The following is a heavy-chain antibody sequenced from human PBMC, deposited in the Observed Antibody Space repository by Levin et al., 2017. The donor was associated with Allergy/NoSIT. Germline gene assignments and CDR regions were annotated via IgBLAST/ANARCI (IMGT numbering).Heavy chain of an antibody. CDR1: GYRFIDHW. CDR3: ARRADQLDSSGYYSNWFDP. CDR2: IYPVDSDT. D-gene: IGHD3-22*01. V-gene: IGHV5-51*01. J-gene: IGHJ5*02. Sequence: GESLKISCKTSGYRFIDHWIGWVRQIPGKDLEWMGLIYPVDSDTKYSPSFQGQVTISVDKSISTAYLEWSSLKASDTAIYYCARRADQLDSSGYYSNWFDPWGQGTLVTVSS.